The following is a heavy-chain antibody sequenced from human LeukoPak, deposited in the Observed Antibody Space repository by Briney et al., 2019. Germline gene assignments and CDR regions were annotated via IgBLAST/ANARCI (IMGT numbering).Heavy chain of an antibody. V-gene: IGHV1-18*01. Sequence: ASVKVSCKASGYTFTSYGISWVRQAPGQGLEWMGWISGYTGNTNYTQKFQGRLTMTTDTSTSTAYMELRSLRSDDTAVYYCAREWMPRQYGFDVWGQGTMVTVSS. D-gene: IGHD5-12*01. CDR3: AREWMPRQYGFDV. CDR1: GYTFTSYG. J-gene: IGHJ3*01. CDR2: ISGYTGNT.